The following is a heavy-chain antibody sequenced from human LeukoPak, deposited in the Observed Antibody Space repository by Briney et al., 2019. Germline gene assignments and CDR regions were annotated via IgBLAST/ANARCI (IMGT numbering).Heavy chain of an antibody. J-gene: IGHJ4*02. D-gene: IGHD3-22*01. CDR1: GFTFSSYW. V-gene: IGHV3-74*01. CDR3: ARVSSFFDIYYDSSGYPDY. Sequence: GGSLRLSCAASGFTFSSYWMHWVRQAPGKGLVWVSRINSDGSSTSYADSVKGRFTISRDNAKNTLYLQMNSLRAEDTAVYYCARVSSFFDIYYDSSGYPDYWGQGTLVTVSS. CDR2: INSDGSST.